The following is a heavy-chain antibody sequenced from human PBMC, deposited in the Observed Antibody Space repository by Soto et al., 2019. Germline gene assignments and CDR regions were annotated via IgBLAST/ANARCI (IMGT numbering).Heavy chain of an antibody. D-gene: IGHD6-6*01. J-gene: IGHJ6*03. CDR1: GYTFINYY. CDR3: VRATAARQRDYSYHYYLHI. Sequence: QVQLVQSGAEVKKPGASVKVSCKASGYTFINYYIHWVRQAPRQGLEWMGVINPNGGSTVYAQKFQGRVTLTRDTSTSTVYVELSSLRSDDTAVYFCVRATAARQRDYSYHYYLHIWGKGTTVTVSS. V-gene: IGHV1-46*03. CDR2: INPNGGST.